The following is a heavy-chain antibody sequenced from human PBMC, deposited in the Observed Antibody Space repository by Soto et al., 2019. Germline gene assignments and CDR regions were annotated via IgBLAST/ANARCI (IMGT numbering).Heavy chain of an antibody. J-gene: IGHJ5*02. CDR2: IIPIIGII. CDR3: AGDPDSHYIDSHASSYP. V-gene: IGHV1-69*08. CDR1: GGTFSTYT. Sequence: QVQLVQSGAEVKKPGSSVKVSCKASGGTFSTYTITWVRQAPGQGLEWMGRIIPIIGIINYAQKFQGRVTISADKFTGNAYMELTGLRSDDTAVYYCAGDPDSHYIDSHASSYPWGQGTLVTVSS. D-gene: IGHD4-4*01.